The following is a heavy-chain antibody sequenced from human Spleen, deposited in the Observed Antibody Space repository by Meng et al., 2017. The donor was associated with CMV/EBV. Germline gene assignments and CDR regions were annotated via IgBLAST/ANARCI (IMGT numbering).Heavy chain of an antibody. CDR1: GYTFTSYY. V-gene: IGHV1-46*01. CDR2: INPSTGST. CDR3: AILYDFWSGDYTGEG. D-gene: IGHD3-3*01. Sequence: ASVKVSCKASGYTFTSYYMHWVRQAPGQGLEWMGIINPSTGSTTYAQKFQGRVTMTRDTSTSTAYMELRSLRSDDTAVYYCAILYDFWSGDYTGEGWGQGTTVTVSS. J-gene: IGHJ6*02.